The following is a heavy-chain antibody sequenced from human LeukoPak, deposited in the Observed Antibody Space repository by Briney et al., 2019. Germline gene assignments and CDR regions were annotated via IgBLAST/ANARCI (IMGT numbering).Heavy chain of an antibody. CDR3: AKDLVDIVATALGY. J-gene: IGHJ4*02. CDR2: ISGSGGST. D-gene: IGHD5-12*01. Sequence: GGSLRLSCAASGFTFSSYAMSWVRQAPGKGLEWVSAISGSGGSTYYADSVKGRFTISRDNPKNTLYLQMNSLRAEDTAVYYCAKDLVDIVATALGYWGQGTLGTVSS. V-gene: IGHV3-23*01. CDR1: GFTFSSYA.